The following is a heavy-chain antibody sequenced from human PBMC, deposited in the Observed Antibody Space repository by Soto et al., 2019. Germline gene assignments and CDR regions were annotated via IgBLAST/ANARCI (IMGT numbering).Heavy chain of an antibody. CDR1: GFTFSSYG. D-gene: IGHD3-22*01. CDR3: AKDARWRGHSSVYIVY. Sequence: GGSLRLSCAASGFTFSSYGMHWVRQAPGKGLEWVAVISYDGSNKYYADSVKGRFTISRDNSKNTLYLQMNSLRAEDAAVYYCAKDARWRGHSSVYIVYWGQGTLVTVSS. J-gene: IGHJ4*02. V-gene: IGHV3-30*18. CDR2: ISYDGSNK.